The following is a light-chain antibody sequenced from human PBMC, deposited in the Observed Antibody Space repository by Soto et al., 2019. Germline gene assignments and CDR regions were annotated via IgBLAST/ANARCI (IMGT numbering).Light chain of an antibody. J-gene: IGKJ1*01. CDR3: QQYGSSPRLT. Sequence: IVITQSPATLSVSPGERATLSCGASRSVTGNYLAWYQQKPGQPPRLLIFGASTRATGIPDRFSGSGSGTDFTPTISRLEPEDFAVYYCQQYGSSPRLTFGQGTKVDIK. V-gene: IGKV3-20*01. CDR2: GAS. CDR1: RSVTGNY.